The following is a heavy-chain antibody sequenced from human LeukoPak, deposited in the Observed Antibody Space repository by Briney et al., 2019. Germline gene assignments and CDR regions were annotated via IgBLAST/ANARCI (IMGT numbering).Heavy chain of an antibody. CDR2: IYYSGST. CDR1: GGSISSYY. Sequence: SETLSLTCTVSGGSISSYYWSWIRQPPGKGLEWIGYIYYSGSTNYNPSLKRRVPISVDTSKNQFSLKLSSVTAADTAVYYCARDIIDSSGYYAGWFDPWGQGTLVTVSS. J-gene: IGHJ5*02. V-gene: IGHV4-59*01. D-gene: IGHD3-22*01. CDR3: ARDIIDSSGYYAGWFDP.